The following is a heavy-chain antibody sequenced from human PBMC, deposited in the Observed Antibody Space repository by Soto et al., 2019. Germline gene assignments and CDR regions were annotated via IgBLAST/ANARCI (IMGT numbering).Heavy chain of an antibody. J-gene: IGHJ5*02. D-gene: IGHD1-1*01. V-gene: IGHV4-30-2*01. Sequence: SETLSLTCAVSSGSISSGGYSWSWIRQPPGKGLEWIGYIYHSGSTYYNPSLKSRVTISVDRSKNQFSLKLSSVTAADTAVYYCARGRGTRWFDPWGQGTLVTVSS. CDR3: ARGRGTRWFDP. CDR2: IYHSGST. CDR1: SGSISSGGYS.